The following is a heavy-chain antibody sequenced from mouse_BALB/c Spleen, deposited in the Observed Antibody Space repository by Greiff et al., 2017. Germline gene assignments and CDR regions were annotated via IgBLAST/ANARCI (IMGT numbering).Heavy chain of an antibody. Sequence: EVQLQESGPGLVKPSQSLSLTCTVTGYSITSDYAWNWIRQFPGNKLEWMGYISYSGSTSYNPSLKSRISITRDTSKNQFFLQLNSVTTEDTATYYCAREIYYGSSPYYFDYWGQGTTLTVSS. CDR3: AREIYYGSSPYYFDY. V-gene: IGHV3-2*02. CDR2: ISYSGST. D-gene: IGHD1-1*01. J-gene: IGHJ2*01. CDR1: GYSITSDYA.